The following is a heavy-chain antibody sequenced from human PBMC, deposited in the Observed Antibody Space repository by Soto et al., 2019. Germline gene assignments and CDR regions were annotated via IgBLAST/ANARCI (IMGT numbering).Heavy chain of an antibody. CDR1: GFTFSGSS. J-gene: IGHJ4*02. CDR3: TGAPPNYYDSSGYLDY. D-gene: IGHD3-22*01. V-gene: IGHV3-73*01. CDR2: IRSKANSYAT. Sequence: PGGSLRLSWAASGFTFSGSSMQWVSQASGKGLEWVGRIRSKANSYATAYAASVKGRFTISRDDSKNTAYLQMNSLKTEDTAVYYCTGAPPNYYDSSGYLDYWGQGTLVTVS.